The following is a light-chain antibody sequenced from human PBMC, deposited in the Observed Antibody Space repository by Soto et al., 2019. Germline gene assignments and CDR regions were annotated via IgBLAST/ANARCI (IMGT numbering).Light chain of an antibody. CDR3: SSYADSNIYV. J-gene: IGLJ1*01. V-gene: IGLV2-8*01. CDR1: GSDVGGYHY. Sequence: QSVLTQPPSASGSPGQSVTISCTGTGSDVGGYHYVSWYQQHPGKAPKVMIYEVSKRPSGVPDRFSGSKSGNTASLTVSGLQAEDEADYYCSSYADSNIYVFGTGTKVT. CDR2: EVS.